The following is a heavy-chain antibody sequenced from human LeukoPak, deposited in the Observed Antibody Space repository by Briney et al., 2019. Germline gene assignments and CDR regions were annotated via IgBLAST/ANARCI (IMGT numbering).Heavy chain of an antibody. CDR2: IYYSGST. CDR3: ARDVRTWELPDAFDI. V-gene: IGHV4-59*01. D-gene: IGHD1-26*01. Sequence: SETLSLTCTVSGGSISSYYSSWIRQPPGKGLEWIGYIYYSGSTNYNPSLKSRVTISVDTSKNQFSLKLSSVTAADTAVYYCARDVRTWELPDAFDIWGQGTMVTVSS. CDR1: GGSISSYY. J-gene: IGHJ3*02.